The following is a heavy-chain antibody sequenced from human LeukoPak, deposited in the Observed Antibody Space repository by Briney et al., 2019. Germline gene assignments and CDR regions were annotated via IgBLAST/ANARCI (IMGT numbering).Heavy chain of an antibody. CDR2: IWYDGSSK. V-gene: IGHV3-33*01. Sequence: GGSLRLSCAASGFTFSSYGMHWVRQAPGKGLEWVAVIWYDGSSKYYADSVKGRFTISRDNSKNTLYLQMNSLRAEDTAVYYCATANRGVIPLRPDVWGQGTTVTVSS. CDR3: ATANRGVIPLRPDV. J-gene: IGHJ6*02. D-gene: IGHD3-10*01. CDR1: GFTFSSYG.